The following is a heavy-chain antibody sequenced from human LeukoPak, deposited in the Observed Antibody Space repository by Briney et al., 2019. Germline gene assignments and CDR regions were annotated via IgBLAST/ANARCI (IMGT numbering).Heavy chain of an antibody. CDR1: GYSFTSYW. D-gene: IGHD3-16*01. J-gene: IGHJ6*02. CDR2: IYPGDSDT. CDR3: ARHALGPSYYYGLDV. Sequence: PGESLKISCKGSGYSFTSYWIGWVRQMPGKGLEWMGIIYPGDSDTRYSPSFQGQVTISADKSISTAYLQWSSLKASDTAMYYCARHALGPSYYYGLDVWGQGTTVTVSS. V-gene: IGHV5-51*01.